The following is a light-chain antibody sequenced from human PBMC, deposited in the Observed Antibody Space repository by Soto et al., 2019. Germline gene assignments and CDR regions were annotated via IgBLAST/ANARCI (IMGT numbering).Light chain of an antibody. V-gene: IGLV2-11*01. CDR2: DVT. CDR3: CSYAGSYTWV. J-gene: IGLJ3*02. Sequence: QSALTQPRSVSGSPGQSVTIPCTGTSSDVGGYNYVSWYQQDPGKAPKLMIYDVTKRPSGVPDRFSGSKSGNTASLTISGLQADDEADYYCCSYAGSYTWVFGGGTKLTVL. CDR1: SSDVGGYNY.